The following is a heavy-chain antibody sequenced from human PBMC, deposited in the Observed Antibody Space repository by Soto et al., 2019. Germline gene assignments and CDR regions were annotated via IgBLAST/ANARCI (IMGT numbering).Heavy chain of an antibody. CDR3: ARVIVVVPAAISPRYYGMDV. CDR1: GGTSSSYA. Sequence: SVRVSCRAFGGTSSSYASSWVPQAPGQGLEWRGGIIPIFGTANYAQKFQGRVTITADKSTSTAYMELRSLRSEDKAVYYCARVIVVVPAAISPRYYGMDVW. CDR2: IIPIFGTA. V-gene: IGHV1-69*06. J-gene: IGHJ6*01. D-gene: IGHD2-2*02.